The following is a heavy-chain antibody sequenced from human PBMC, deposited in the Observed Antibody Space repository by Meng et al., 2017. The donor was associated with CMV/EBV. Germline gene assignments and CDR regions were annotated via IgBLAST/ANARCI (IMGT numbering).Heavy chain of an antibody. Sequence: ASVKVSCKASGYTFTGYYMHWVRQAPGQGIEWMGWINPNSGGTNYAQKFQGRVTMTRDTSISTAYMELGRLRADDTAVYYCARYNYHYGMDVWGQGTTVTVSS. V-gene: IGHV1-2*02. J-gene: IGHJ6*02. CDR2: INPNSGGT. CDR3: ARYNYHYGMDV. CDR1: GYTFTGYY.